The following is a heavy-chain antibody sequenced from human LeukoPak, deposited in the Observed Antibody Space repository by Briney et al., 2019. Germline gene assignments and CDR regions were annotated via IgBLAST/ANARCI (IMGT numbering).Heavy chain of an antibody. D-gene: IGHD1-26*01. CDR1: GGSISSYY. V-gene: IGHV4-59*01. CDR2: VYYSGST. Sequence: PSETLSLTCTVSGGSISSYYWSWIRQPPGKGLEWIGYVYYSGSTNYNPSLKSRVTISVNTSKNQFSLKLSSVTAADTAVYYCARGSLGAPFDYWGQGTLVTVSS. CDR3: ARGSLGAPFDY. J-gene: IGHJ4*02.